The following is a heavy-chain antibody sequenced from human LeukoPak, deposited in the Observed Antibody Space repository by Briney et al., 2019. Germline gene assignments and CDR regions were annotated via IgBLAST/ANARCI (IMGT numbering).Heavy chain of an antibody. Sequence: SETLSLTCTVSGGSISSYYWSWIRQPAGKGLEWIGRIYTSGSTNYNPSLKSRVTMSVDTSKNQFSLKLSSVTAEDTAVYYCARTKDSSGYYDYWGQGTLVTVSS. V-gene: IGHV4-4*07. D-gene: IGHD3-22*01. CDR1: GGSISSYY. J-gene: IGHJ4*02. CDR2: IYTSGST. CDR3: ARTKDSSGYYDY.